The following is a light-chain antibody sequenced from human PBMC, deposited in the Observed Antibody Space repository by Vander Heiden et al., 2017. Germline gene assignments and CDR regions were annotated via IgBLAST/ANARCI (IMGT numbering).Light chain of an antibody. CDR3: QSYDSDNQV. CDR2: EDN. V-gene: IGLV6-57*01. Sequence: NFMLTQPHSVSESPGKTVTISCTRSSGSIASNYVQWYQQLPGSSPTTVIYEDNLRPSGVPDRFSGSIDSSSNSASLTISGLKTEDEADYYCQSYDSDNQVFGGGTKLTVL. J-gene: IGLJ3*02. CDR1: SGSIASNY.